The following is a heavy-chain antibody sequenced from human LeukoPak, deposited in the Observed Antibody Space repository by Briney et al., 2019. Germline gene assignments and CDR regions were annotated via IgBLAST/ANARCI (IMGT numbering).Heavy chain of an antibody. D-gene: IGHD2-2*01. CDR3: ARDKKGASCYDY. V-gene: IGHV4-59*01. J-gene: IGHJ4*02. Sequence: SETLSLTCTVPGGSISSYYWSWIRQPPGKGLEWIGHIYYSGSTNYNPSLKSRVTISVDTSKNQFSLKLSSVTAADTAVYYCARDKKGASCYDYWGQGTLVTVSS. CDR1: GGSISSYY. CDR2: IYYSGST.